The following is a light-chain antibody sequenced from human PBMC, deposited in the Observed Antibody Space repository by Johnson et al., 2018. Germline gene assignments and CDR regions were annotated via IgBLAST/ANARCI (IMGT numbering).Light chain of an antibody. CDR1: SSNIGNNY. CDR2: ENN. J-gene: IGLJ1*01. V-gene: IGLV1-51*02. CDR3: GTWDSSLGAGKF. Sequence: QSVLTQPPSVSAAPGQKVTISCSGSSSNIGNNYVSWYQQLPGTAPKLLIYENNKRPSGIPDLFSGSKSGTSATLGITGLQTGDEADYYCGTWDSSLGAGKFFGPGTKVTVL.